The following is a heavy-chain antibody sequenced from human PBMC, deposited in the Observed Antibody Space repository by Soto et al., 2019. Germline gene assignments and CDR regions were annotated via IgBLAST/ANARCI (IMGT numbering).Heavy chain of an antibody. CDR1: GGTFSSYA. Sequence: SVKVSCKASGGTFSSYAISWVRQAPGQGLEWMGGIIPIFGTANYAQKFQGRVTITADESTSTAYMELSSLRSEDTAVYYCAGGGDYYDSSGYYYGAGMDVWGQGTTVTVSS. CDR2: IIPIFGTA. V-gene: IGHV1-69*13. D-gene: IGHD3-22*01. J-gene: IGHJ6*02. CDR3: AGGGDYYDSSGYYYGAGMDV.